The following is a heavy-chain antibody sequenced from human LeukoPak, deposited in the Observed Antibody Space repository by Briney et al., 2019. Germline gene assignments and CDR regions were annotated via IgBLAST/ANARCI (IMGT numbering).Heavy chain of an antibody. V-gene: IGHV3-74*01. CDR2: INSDGSST. J-gene: IGHJ5*02. CDR1: GFTFSSYW. Sequence: GGSLRLSCAASGFTFSSYWMHWVRQGPGKGLVWVSRINSDGSSTNYADSVKGRFTISRDNAKNTLYLQMNSLRAEDTAVYYCARSQWLEAWFDPWGQGTLVTVSS. CDR3: ARSQWLEAWFDP. D-gene: IGHD6-19*01.